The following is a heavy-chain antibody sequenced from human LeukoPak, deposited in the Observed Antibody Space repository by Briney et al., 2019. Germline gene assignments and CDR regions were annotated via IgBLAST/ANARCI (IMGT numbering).Heavy chain of an antibody. Sequence: GGSLRLSCAASGFTVSSYWMHWVRHAPGEGRVWVSRINSDGSSTRYADSVKGRFTISRDKAKNTLYLQMTSVRAEDTAVYYCAREYSSGHFDYWGQGTLVTVSS. D-gene: IGHD6-19*01. CDR2: INSDGSST. J-gene: IGHJ4*02. V-gene: IGHV3-74*01. CDR3: AREYSSGHFDY. CDR1: GFTVSSYW.